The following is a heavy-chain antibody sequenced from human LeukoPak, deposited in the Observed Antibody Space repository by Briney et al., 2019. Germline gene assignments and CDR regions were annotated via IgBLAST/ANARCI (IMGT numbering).Heavy chain of an antibody. CDR2: IYHSGST. J-gene: IGHJ4*02. CDR1: GGSISSSNW. CDR3: AGSPSPLYFDY. Sequence: SETPSLTCAVSGGSISSSNWWSWVRQPPGKGLEWIGEIYHSGSTNYNPSLKSRVTISVDKSKNQFSLKLSSVTAADTAVYYCAGSPSPLYFDYWGQGTLVTVSS. V-gene: IGHV4-4*02. D-gene: IGHD6-13*01.